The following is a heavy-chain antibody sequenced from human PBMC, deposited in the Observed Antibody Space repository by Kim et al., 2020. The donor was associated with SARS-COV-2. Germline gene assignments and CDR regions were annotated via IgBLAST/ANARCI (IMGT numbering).Heavy chain of an antibody. CDR3: AKDMSRYCSGGSCYPTPDFDY. J-gene: IGHJ4*02. CDR1: GFTFSSYG. Sequence: GGSLRLSCAASGFTFSSYGMHWVRQAPGKGLEWVAVISYDGSNKYYADSMKGRFTISRDNSKNTLYLQMNSLRAEDTAVYYCAKDMSRYCSGGSCYPTPDFDYWGQGTLVTVSS. D-gene: IGHD2-15*01. CDR2: ISYDGSNK. V-gene: IGHV3-30*18.